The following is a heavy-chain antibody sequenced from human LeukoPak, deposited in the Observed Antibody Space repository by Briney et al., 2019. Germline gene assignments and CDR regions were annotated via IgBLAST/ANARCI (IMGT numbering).Heavy chain of an antibody. V-gene: IGHV4-30-4*01. CDR2: IYYSGST. CDR3: AREAGLYYFDY. Sequence: SETLSLTCGVSGGSISSGDYYWNWIRQPPGKGLEWIGHIYYSGSTYYNPPLKSRVTISVDTSKNQFSLKLSSVTAADTAVYFCAREAGLYYFDYWGQGTLVTVSS. J-gene: IGHJ4*02. CDR1: GGSISSGDYY.